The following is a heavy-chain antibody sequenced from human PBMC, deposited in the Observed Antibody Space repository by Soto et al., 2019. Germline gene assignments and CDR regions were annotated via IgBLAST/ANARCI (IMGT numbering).Heavy chain of an antibody. Sequence: ASVKVSCKVSGYTLTELSMHWVRQAPGKGLEWMGGFDPEDGETIYAQKFQGRVTMTEDTSTDTAYMELSSLRSEDTAVYYCATFARAYGRGIAAAGTDYWGQGTLVTVSS. CDR3: ATFARAYGRGIAAAGTDY. CDR1: GYTLTELS. V-gene: IGHV1-24*01. J-gene: IGHJ4*02. D-gene: IGHD6-13*01. CDR2: FDPEDGET.